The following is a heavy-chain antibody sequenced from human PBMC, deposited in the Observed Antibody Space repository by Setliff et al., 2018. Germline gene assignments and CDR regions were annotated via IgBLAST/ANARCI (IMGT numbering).Heavy chain of an antibody. V-gene: IGHV4-61*09. Sequence: SETLSLTCTVSGGAISSGDYYWTWIRQPAGKGLEWVGHTHTSGRTNYNPSLKSRVTISVDTSKNQFSLNLSSVTAEDTAVYYCARRVAIFGVVLLNWFDPWGQGTLVTVSS. D-gene: IGHD3-3*01. CDR2: THTSGRT. CDR3: ARRVAIFGVVLLNWFDP. J-gene: IGHJ5*02. CDR1: GGAISSGDYY.